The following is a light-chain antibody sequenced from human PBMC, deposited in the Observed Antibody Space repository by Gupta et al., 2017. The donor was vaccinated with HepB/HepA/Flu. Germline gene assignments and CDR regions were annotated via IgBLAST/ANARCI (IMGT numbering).Light chain of an antibody. V-gene: IGKV1-16*02. Sequence: DIEMTLSPSSLSASVADRVTITCRSRQHISNYLAWFQQKPAKAPNSLIYAESSLQSAVPSKFSSSGSCTEFTPTISSLQPEDDVTDYCQQYGSYPFTFGAGTTVDIK. J-gene: IGKJ3*01. CDR1: QHISNY. CDR2: AES. CDR3: QQYGSYPFT.